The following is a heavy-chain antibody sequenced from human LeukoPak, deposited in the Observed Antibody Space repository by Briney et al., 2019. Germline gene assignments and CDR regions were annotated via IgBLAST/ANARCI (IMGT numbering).Heavy chain of an antibody. V-gene: IGHV3-48*04. CDR2: ISSSSSTI. J-gene: IGHJ4*02. Sequence: GGSLRLSCAASGFTFSSYSMNWVRQAPGKGLEWVSYISSSSSTIYYADSVKGRFTISRDNAKNSLYLQMNSLRAEDTAVYYCARDHSGEPGYWGQGTLVTVSS. CDR1: GFTFSSYS. CDR3: ARDHSGEPGY. D-gene: IGHD3-10*01.